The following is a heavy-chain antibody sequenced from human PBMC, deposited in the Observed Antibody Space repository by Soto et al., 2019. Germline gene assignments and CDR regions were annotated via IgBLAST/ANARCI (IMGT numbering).Heavy chain of an antibody. V-gene: IGHV4-59*01. Sequence: PSETLSLTCTVSGDSITGSHWNWIRQPLGKPLEWIRYIYYRGSTNYNPSLKSRLTLSVDTSKNQIFLRLNSVTAADTAVYYCATEYDSSGYYRPAHAFDIWGQGTMVTVSS. J-gene: IGHJ3*02. D-gene: IGHD3-22*01. CDR1: GDSITGSH. CDR2: IYYRGST. CDR3: ATEYDSSGYYRPAHAFDI.